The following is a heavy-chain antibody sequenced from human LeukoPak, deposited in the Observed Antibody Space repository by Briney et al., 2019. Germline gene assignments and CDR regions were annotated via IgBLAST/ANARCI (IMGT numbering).Heavy chain of an antibody. CDR3: ARSPISYDFWSGYYPFGY. CDR2: IIPIFGTA. J-gene: IGHJ4*02. V-gene: IGHV1-69*13. Sequence: ASVKVSCKASGGTFSSYAISWVRQAPGQGLEWMGGIIPIFGTANYAQKFQGRATITADESTSTAYMELSSLRSEDTAVYYCARSPISYDFWSGYYPFGYWGQGTLVTVSS. CDR1: GGTFSSYA. D-gene: IGHD3-3*01.